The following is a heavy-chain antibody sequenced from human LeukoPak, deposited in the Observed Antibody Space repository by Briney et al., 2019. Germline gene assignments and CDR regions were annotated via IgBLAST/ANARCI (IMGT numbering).Heavy chain of an antibody. CDR3: ASVPAAIDYYYYMDV. V-gene: IGHV4-34*01. J-gene: IGHJ6*03. CDR2: IYHTGST. D-gene: IGHD2-2*02. Sequence: PSETLSLTCAVYGGSFSGYYWSWIRQPPGKGLEWIGYIYHTGSTYYNPSLKSRVTISVDRSKNQFSLKLSSVTAADTAVYYCASVPAAIDYYYYMDVWGKGTTVTVSS. CDR1: GGSFSGYY.